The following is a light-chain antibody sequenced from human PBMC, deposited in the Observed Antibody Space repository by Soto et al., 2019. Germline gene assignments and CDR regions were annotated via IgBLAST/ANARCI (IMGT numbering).Light chain of an antibody. CDR1: SSDVGYYNY. Sequence: QSALTQPRSVSGSPGQSVTISCTGTSSDVGYYNYVSWYQQHPGKAPKVMIYDVSERPSGVPDRFSGAKCGNTASLTISGLQAEDEADYYCCSYAGSPRYVFGTGTKVTVL. V-gene: IGLV2-11*01. CDR3: CSYAGSPRYV. J-gene: IGLJ1*01. CDR2: DVS.